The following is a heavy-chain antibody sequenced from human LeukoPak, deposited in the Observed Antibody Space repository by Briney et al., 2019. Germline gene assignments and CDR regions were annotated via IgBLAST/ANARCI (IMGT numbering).Heavy chain of an antibody. CDR1: GYTFTSYY. D-gene: IGHD1-20*01. V-gene: IGHV1-46*01. CDR2: INPSGGST. CDR3: ARAPYSWNDVYAFDI. J-gene: IGHJ3*02. Sequence: ASVKVSCKASGYTFTSYYMHWVRQAPGQGLEWMGIINPSGGSTSYAQKFQGRVTMTRDTSTSTVYMELSSLRSEDTAVYYCARAPYSWNDVYAFDIWGQGTMVTVSS.